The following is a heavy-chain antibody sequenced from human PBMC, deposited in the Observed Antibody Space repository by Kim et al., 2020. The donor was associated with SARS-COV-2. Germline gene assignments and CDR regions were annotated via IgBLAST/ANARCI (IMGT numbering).Heavy chain of an antibody. J-gene: IGHJ5*02. D-gene: IGHD3-22*01. CDR1: GGSISSSSYY. CDR3: ARRTSSRYYYDSSGYSFSP. Sequence: SETLSLTCTVSGGSISSSSYYWGWIRQPPGKGLEWIGSIYYSGSTYYNPSLKSRVTISVDTSKNQFSLKLSSVTAADTAVYYCARRTSSRYYYDSSGYSFSPWGQGTLVTVSS. V-gene: IGHV4-39*01. CDR2: IYYSGST.